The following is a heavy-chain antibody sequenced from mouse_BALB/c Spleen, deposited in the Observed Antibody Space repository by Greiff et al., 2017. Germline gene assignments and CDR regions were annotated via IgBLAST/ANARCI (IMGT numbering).Heavy chain of an antibody. CDR3: ARGDILAY. Sequence: VKLMESGAELVRPGTSVKVSCKASGYAFTNYLIEWVKQRPGQGLEWIGVINPGSGGTNYNEKFKGKATLTADKSSSTAYMQLSSLTSDDSAVYFCARGDILAYWGQGTLVTVSA. V-gene: IGHV1-54*03. CDR2: INPGSGGT. J-gene: IGHJ3*01. CDR1: GYAFTNYL.